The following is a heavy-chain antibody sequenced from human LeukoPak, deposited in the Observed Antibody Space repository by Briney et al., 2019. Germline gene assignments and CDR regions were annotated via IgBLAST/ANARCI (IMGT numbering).Heavy chain of an antibody. Sequence: GGSLRLSCAASGFTFSSYGMHWVRQAPGKGLEWVAFIRYGGSNKYYADSVKCRFTISKEHSKNTLYMQMNSLRAEDTAVYYCAKEEIAVAGNRPRFDYWGQGTLVTVSS. J-gene: IGHJ4*02. CDR3: AKEEIAVAGNRPRFDY. CDR1: GFTFSSYG. V-gene: IGHV3-30*02. D-gene: IGHD6-19*01. CDR2: IRYGGSNK.